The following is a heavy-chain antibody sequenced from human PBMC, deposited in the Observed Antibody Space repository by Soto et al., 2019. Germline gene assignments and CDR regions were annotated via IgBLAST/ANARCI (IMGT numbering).Heavy chain of an antibody. CDR3: TGITWFRGMDV. CDR2: TYYKSNWNN. V-gene: IGHV6-1*01. CDR1: LDSFSSNSAA. J-gene: IGHJ6*02. Sequence: SQTLSLTCALSLDSFSSNSAACSWIRQSPSRGLECLGRTYYKSNWNNDYALSVKSRITINPDKSKNQFSLHLYYVTPEDTAVYYCTGITWFRGMDVWGQGTPVTVSS. D-gene: IGHD3-10*01.